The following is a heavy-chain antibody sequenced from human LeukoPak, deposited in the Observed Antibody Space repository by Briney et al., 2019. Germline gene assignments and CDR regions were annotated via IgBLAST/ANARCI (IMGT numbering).Heavy chain of an antibody. J-gene: IGHJ4*02. V-gene: IGHV7-4-1*02. Sequence: ASVKVSCKASGGTFSSYAISWVRQAPGQGLEWMGWITTNTGNPTYAQGFTGRFVFSLDTSVSTTYLQITSLEAEDTAVYYCARSLGYCSSSSCHFDYWGQGTLVTVSS. CDR3: ARSLGYCSSSSCHFDY. CDR2: ITTNTGNP. CDR1: GGTFSSYA. D-gene: IGHD2-2*01.